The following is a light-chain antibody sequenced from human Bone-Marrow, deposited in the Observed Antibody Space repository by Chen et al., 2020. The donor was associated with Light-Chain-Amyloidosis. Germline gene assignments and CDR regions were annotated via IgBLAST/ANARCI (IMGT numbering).Light chain of an antibody. CDR1: NIGSTS. V-gene: IGLV3-21*02. CDR3: QVWDRSSDRPV. J-gene: IGLJ3*02. CDR2: DDS. Sequence: SYVLTQPSSLSVAPGQTAPIACGGNNIGSTSVHWYQQTPGQAPLLVVYDDSDRPSGIPERLSGSNSGNTATLTISRVEAGEEADYYCQVWDRSSDRPVFGGGTKLTVL.